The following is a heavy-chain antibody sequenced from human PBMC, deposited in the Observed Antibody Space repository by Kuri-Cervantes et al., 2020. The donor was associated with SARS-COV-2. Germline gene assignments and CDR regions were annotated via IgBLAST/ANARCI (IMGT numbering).Heavy chain of an antibody. CDR1: GYSISSSNW. CDR2: IYYTGST. Sequence: LRLSCAVSGYSISSSNWWAWIRQPPGKGPEWIASIYYTGSTSYKPSLKTRATISLDTSKNQFSLNLRSVTAADTAVYFCAKNPFPEVGNTGWAFDIWGQGTVVTVSS. V-gene: IGHV4-28*01. J-gene: IGHJ3*02. CDR3: AKNPFPEVGNTGWAFDI. D-gene: IGHD1-14*01.